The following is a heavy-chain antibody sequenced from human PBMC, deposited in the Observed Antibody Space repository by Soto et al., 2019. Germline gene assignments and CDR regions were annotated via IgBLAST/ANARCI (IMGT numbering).Heavy chain of an antibody. V-gene: IGHV1-18*01. CDR2: ISAYNGNT. CDR1: GYTFTSYG. CDR3: ARGDLVVPAAIAFDI. D-gene: IGHD2-2*01. J-gene: IGHJ3*02. Sequence: ASVKVSCKASGYTFTSYGISWVRQAPGQGLEWMGWISAYNGNTNYAQKLQGRVTMTTDTSTSTAYMELRSLRSDDTAVYYCARGDLVVPAAIAFDIWGQGTMVTVSS.